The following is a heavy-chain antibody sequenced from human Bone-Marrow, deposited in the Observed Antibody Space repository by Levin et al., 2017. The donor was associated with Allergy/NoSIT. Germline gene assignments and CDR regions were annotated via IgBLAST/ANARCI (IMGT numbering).Heavy chain of an antibody. J-gene: IGHJ6*02. CDR1: VYLFSRPRAA. V-gene: IGHV6-1*01. CDR2: TYYRSKWYN. D-gene: IGHD6-6*01. CDR3: AKDIAARSVYYYGMDV. Sequence: TLSLPFSLSVYLFSRPRAAWNWIRQSPSRGLEWLGRTYYRSKWYNDYAVSVKSRLPINPDTSKNQFSLQLNSVTPEDTAVYYCAKDIAARSVYYYGMDVWGQGTTVTVSS.